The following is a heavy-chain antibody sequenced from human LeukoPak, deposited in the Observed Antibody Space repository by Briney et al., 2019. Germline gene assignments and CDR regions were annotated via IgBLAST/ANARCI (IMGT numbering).Heavy chain of an antibody. Sequence: GASVKVSCKTSGDPFTTYEINWVRQAAGQGLEWMGWVHPNSGNTAYAQKFQGRVTMTRDTSISTAYMELSGLRSDDTAVYFCARGPRNDPWGQGTLVTVSS. CDR2: VHPNSGNT. V-gene: IGHV1-8*01. CDR3: ARGPRNDP. CDR1: GDPFTTYE. D-gene: IGHD1-14*01. J-gene: IGHJ5*02.